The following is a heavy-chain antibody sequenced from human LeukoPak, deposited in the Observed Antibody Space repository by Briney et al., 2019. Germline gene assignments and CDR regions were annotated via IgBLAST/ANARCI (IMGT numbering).Heavy chain of an antibody. Sequence: SETLSLTCTVSAGSVSSTEFYWGWIRQPPGKGLQWAGNIYYTGSTYYNPSLNSRVSMSVDTSQNQYSLKMTSLPAAERAVYYCVSLSKGRYFAYIFDFWGQGTLVTVSS. CDR3: VSLSKGRYFAYIFDF. V-gene: IGHV4-39*01. D-gene: IGHD3-9*01. J-gene: IGHJ4*02. CDR1: AGSVSSTEFY. CDR2: IYYTGST.